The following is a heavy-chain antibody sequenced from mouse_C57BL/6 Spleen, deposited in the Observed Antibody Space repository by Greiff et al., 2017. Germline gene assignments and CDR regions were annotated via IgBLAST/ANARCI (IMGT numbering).Heavy chain of an antibody. CDR2: ISSGGDYI. D-gene: IGHD2-4*01. J-gene: IGHJ4*01. CDR1: GFTFSSYA. CDR3: TRDQDYDYDVPYAMDY. V-gene: IGHV5-9-1*02. Sequence: EVKLVESGEGLVKPGGSLTLSCAASGFTFSSYAMSWVRQTPETRLEWVAYISSGGDYIYYADTVKGRFTISRDNARNTLYLQMSSLKSEDTAMYYCTRDQDYDYDVPYAMDYWGQGTSVTVSS.